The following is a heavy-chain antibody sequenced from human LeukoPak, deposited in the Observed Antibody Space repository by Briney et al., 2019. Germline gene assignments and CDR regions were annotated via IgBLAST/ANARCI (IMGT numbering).Heavy chain of an antibody. CDR3: ARGGSGIMITFGGVDY. CDR2: MNPNSGNT. J-gene: IGHJ4*02. Sequence: GASVTVSFKSSVYTFTIYDINWVRQATGQGLEWMGWMNPNSGNTGYAQKFQGRVTMTRNTSISTAYMELSSLRSEDTAVYYCARGGSGIMITFGGVDYWGQGTLVTVSS. D-gene: IGHD3-16*01. V-gene: IGHV1-8*01. CDR1: VYTFTIYD.